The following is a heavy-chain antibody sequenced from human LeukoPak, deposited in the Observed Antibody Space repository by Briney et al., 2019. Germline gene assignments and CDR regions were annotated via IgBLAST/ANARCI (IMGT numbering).Heavy chain of an antibody. CDR3: ARERAYYYESSGYREIYNWFHP. V-gene: IGHV4-61*01. CDR1: GGSVGSGTFY. Sequence: AATLSLTCTVSGGSVGSGTFYWRWIRQPPGKGLEWIIEVVEHGSTNYNPSLKSRVTKSVHMSTNQFSLKLISVSAADTAVYYCARERAYYYESSGYREIYNWFHPWGQGTLVRLST. CDR2: VVEHGST. J-gene: IGHJ5*02. D-gene: IGHD3-22*01.